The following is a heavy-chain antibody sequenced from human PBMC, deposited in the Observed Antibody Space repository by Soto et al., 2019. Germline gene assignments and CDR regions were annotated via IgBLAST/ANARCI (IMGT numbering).Heavy chain of an antibody. V-gene: IGHV1-2*04. J-gene: IGHJ3*02. CDR3: ARIRTGDFVDDAFDI. Sequence: GASVKVSCKASGYTFTGYYMHWVRQAPGQGLEWMGWINPNSGGTNYAQKFQGWVTMTRDTSISTAYMELSRLRSDDTAVYYCARIRTGDFVDDAFDIWGKGKMVTVSS. CDR2: INPNSGGT. D-gene: IGHD7-27*01. CDR1: GYTFTGYY.